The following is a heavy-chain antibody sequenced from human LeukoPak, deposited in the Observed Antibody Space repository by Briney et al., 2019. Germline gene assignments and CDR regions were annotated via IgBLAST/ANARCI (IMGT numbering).Heavy chain of an antibody. CDR1: GFTFSDYY. V-gene: IGHV3-11*01. J-gene: IGHJ4*02. D-gene: IGHD3-22*01. Sequence: GGSLRLSCAASGFTFSDYYMSWIRQAPGKGLEWVSYISSSGSTIYYADSVKGRFTISRDNAKNSLYLQMNSLRAEDTAVYYCASNYYDSSGILPGDWGQGTLVTVSS. CDR3: ASNYYDSSGILPGD. CDR2: ISSSGSTI.